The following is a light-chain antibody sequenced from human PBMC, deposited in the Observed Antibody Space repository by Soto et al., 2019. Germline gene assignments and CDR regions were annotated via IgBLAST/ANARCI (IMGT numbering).Light chain of an antibody. CDR3: QQYSASPRT. V-gene: IGKV3-20*01. J-gene: IGKJ1*01. CDR1: QTVRNNY. Sequence: VLTQSPGTLSLSPGERATLSCRASQTVRNNYLAWYHQKPGQAPRLLIHSASSRATGIPDRFSASGTGTDFTLTISRLEPEDFAVYYCQQYSASPRTFGQGTKVDIK. CDR2: SAS.